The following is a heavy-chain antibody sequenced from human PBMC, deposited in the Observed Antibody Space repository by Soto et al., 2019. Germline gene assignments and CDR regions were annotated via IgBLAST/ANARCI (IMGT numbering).Heavy chain of an antibody. D-gene: IGHD6-13*01. CDR2: ISYSGRT. CDR1: GDSIISGAYY. Sequence: TLSLTCTVSGDSIISGAYYRSWIRQHPGKGLEWIGYISYSGRTYYNPSLKSRVTISVDTSKNQFSLKLSSVTAADTAVYYCARRYSSSLDFWGQGTLVTVSS. V-gene: IGHV4-30-4*08. J-gene: IGHJ4*02. CDR3: ARRYSSSLDF.